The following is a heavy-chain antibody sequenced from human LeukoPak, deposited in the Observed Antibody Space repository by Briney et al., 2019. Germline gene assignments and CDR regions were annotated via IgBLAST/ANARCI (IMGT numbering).Heavy chain of an antibody. D-gene: IGHD3-10*01. Sequence: SQTLSLTCAISGDRVSSNGAAWYWIRQSQSRGLEWQGRTFYRLKWFYEYAVSVESRITVKPDRAKNHSALELRSVTPEDTAVYYCARHPSGDQGLDYWGQGILVTVST. J-gene: IGHJ4*02. V-gene: IGHV6-1*01. CDR3: ARHPSGDQGLDY. CDR1: GDRVSSNGAA. CDR2: TFYRLKWFY.